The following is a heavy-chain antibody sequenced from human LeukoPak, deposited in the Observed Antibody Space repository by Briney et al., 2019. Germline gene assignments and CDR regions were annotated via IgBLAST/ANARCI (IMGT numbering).Heavy chain of an antibody. V-gene: IGHV4-39*07. CDR2: IYSSGST. CDR3: ARGYYDFWSGYPTNWFDP. Sequence: PSETLSLTCSVSGGSISSSAYYWGWIRQPPGKELEWIGSIYSSGSTYYNPSLKSRVTISVDTSKNQFSLKLSSVTAADTAVYYCARGYYDFWSGYPTNWFDPWGQGTLVTVSS. CDR1: GGSISSSAYY. D-gene: IGHD3-3*01. J-gene: IGHJ5*02.